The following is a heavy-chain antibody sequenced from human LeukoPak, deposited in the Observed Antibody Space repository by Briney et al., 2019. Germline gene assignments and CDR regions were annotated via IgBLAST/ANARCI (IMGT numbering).Heavy chain of an antibody. Sequence: SETLPLTFPVSGDSIIDHYWSWMRPPPGKGLEWIGFIHSSGRPTYNPSLRRRVTISVDRSKNEISLKVTSVSAADTAVYFCARDNYDKSGFYFRGFDPWGQGTLVTVSS. CDR1: GDSIIDHY. CDR3: ARDNYDKSGFYFRGFDP. D-gene: IGHD3-22*01. V-gene: IGHV4-59*11. CDR2: IHSSGRP. J-gene: IGHJ5*02.